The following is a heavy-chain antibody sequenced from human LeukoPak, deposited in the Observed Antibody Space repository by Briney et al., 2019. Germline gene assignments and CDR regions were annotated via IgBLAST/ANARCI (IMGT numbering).Heavy chain of an antibody. J-gene: IGHJ3*02. CDR3: ARGTTSCCNDAFDI. Sequence: GGSLRLSCAPSGFTFRSYSMTWVRQAQGKGLEGVPSISSSSSYIYYADSVKGRFTISRDNAKNSLYLQMNSLRAEDTAVYYCARGTTSCCNDAFDIWGQGTMVTVSS. CDR2: ISSSSSYI. V-gene: IGHV3-21*01. CDR1: GFTFRSYS. D-gene: IGHD2-2*01.